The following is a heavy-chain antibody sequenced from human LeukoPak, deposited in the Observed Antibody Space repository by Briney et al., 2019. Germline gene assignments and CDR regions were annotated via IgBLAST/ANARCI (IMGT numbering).Heavy chain of an antibody. CDR2: IIPILGIA. CDR1: GGTFSSYA. CDR3: ARGDYYDSSGYSPADY. V-gene: IGHV1-69*04. Sequence: SVKVSSKASGGTFSSYAISWVRQAPGQGLEWMGRIIPILGIANYAQKFQGRVTITADKSTSTAYMELSSLRSEDTAVYYCARGDYYDSSGYSPADYWGQGTLVTVSS. J-gene: IGHJ4*02. D-gene: IGHD3-22*01.